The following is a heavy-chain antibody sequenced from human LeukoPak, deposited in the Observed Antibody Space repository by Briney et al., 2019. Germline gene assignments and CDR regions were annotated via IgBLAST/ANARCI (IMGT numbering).Heavy chain of an antibody. Sequence: ASVKVSCKASGYTFTSYAISWVRQAPGHGLEWMRWISGYNGNTKYAQNLQGRVTLTTDTSTSTAYMELGSLRSDDAAVYYCARPAVAGTKVDAFDIWGQGKMVTVSS. CDR1: GYTFTSYA. CDR3: ARPAVAGTKVDAFDI. D-gene: IGHD6-19*01. V-gene: IGHV1-18*01. CDR2: ISGYNGNT. J-gene: IGHJ3*02.